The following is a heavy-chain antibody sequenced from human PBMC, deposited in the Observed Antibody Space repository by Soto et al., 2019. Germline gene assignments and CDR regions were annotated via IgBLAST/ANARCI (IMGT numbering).Heavy chain of an antibody. J-gene: IGHJ3*02. CDR1: GGFVSSGSYY. Sequence: SETLSLTCAVYGGFVSSGSYYWSWIRQPPGKGLEWIGEMSHSGGTHFNPSLKSRVTISVDTSKNQFSLKVSSVTAADTALYYCARVERGTATTVVDAFDIWGPGTMVTVSS. CDR2: MSHSGGT. V-gene: IGHV4-61*01. D-gene: IGHD1-1*01. CDR3: ARVERGTATTVVDAFDI.